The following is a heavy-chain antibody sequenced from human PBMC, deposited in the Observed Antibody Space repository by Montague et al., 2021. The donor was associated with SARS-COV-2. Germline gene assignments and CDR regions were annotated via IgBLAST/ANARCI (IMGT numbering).Heavy chain of an antibody. CDR2: ISSRSSDI. CDR1: GFTFGSYS. Sequence: SLRLSCAASGFTFGSYSMNWFRQAPGKGLEWVSSISSRSSDIDYADSGKGRFTIARDNAKNSLYLQMNSLRAEDTAVYYCARGIRITMIRGVTIDYWGQGTLVTVSS. J-gene: IGHJ4*02. CDR3: ARGIRITMIRGVTIDY. D-gene: IGHD3-10*01. V-gene: IGHV3-21*01.